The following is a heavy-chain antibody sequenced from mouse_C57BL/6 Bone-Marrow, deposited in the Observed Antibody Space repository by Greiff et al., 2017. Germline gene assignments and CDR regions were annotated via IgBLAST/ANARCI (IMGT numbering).Heavy chain of an antibody. CDR1: GYTFTSYG. J-gene: IGHJ3*01. V-gene: IGHV1-81*01. CDR2: IFPRSGNT. D-gene: IGHD1-1*01. CDR3: AGSHYGSSRAWFAY. Sequence: VQGVESGAELVRPGASVKLSCNASGYTFTSYGISWVKQSPGQGLEWIGEIFPRSGNTYYNDKFKGKATLTAAKSTSTAYMELRSLTSEDSAFYFSAGSHYGSSRAWFAYWGQGTRVTVSA.